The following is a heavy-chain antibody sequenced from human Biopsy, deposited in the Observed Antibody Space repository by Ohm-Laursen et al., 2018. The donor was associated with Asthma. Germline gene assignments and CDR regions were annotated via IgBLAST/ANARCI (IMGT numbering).Heavy chain of an antibody. D-gene: IGHD5-12*01. CDR2: LIPVLGTP. CDR1: GDSFSNYA. V-gene: IGHV1-69*01. CDR3: ARGYSGPDRIVYYYSGLEV. Sequence: SSAKVSCKASGDSFSNYAISWVRQAPGQGLEWMGGLIPVLGTPDHAQMFGGRVTITADESTSTAYMELSSLSSEDTAVYYCARGYSGPDRIVYYYSGLEVWGQGTTVTVSS. J-gene: IGHJ6*02.